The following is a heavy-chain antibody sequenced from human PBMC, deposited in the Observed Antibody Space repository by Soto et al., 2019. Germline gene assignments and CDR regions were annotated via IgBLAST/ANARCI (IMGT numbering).Heavy chain of an antibody. V-gene: IGHV2-5*01. CDR2: IYWHDDK. J-gene: IGHJ4*02. CDR3: ARLTRGVYDLDRLWEKFDY. CDR1: GFSLSSIGMG. D-gene: IGHD5-12*01. Sequence: QITVKESGLTLVKPTETLTLTCTFSGFSLSSIGMGVGWIRQPPGKALEWLTLIYWHDDKRYSPSLSSRLTITKDPSKNQVDLTMTNMDPVDTATYYCARLTRGVYDLDRLWEKFDYWGQGALVTVS.